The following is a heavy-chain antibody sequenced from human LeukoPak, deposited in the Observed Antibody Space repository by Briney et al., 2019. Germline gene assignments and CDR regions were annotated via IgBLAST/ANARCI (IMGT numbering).Heavy chain of an antibody. V-gene: IGHV1-46*01. CDR2: INPSGGST. D-gene: IGHD3-10*01. Sequence: AASVKVSCKASGYTFTSYYIHWVRQAPGQGLEWMGIINPSGGSTSYAQKFQGRVTMTRDTSTSTVYMELSSLRSEDTAVYYCARDLRITMVRGVIRPGSWFDPWGQGTLVTVSS. CDR1: GYTFTSYY. J-gene: IGHJ5*02. CDR3: ARDLRITMVRGVIRPGSWFDP.